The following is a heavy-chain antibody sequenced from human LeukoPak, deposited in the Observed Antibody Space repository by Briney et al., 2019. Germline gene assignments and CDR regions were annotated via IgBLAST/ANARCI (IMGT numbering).Heavy chain of an antibody. CDR3: AKGAGPPWFDP. CDR2: ISSSGRT. CDR1: GGSISSDTYF. Sequence: PSETLSLTCTVSGGSISSDTYFWSWIRQPAGKGLEWIGRISSSGRTDYNPSLKSRVTISVDTTKNQLSMKLGSVTAADTAVYYCAKGAGPPWFDPWGQGTLVTVSP. D-gene: IGHD6-19*01. V-gene: IGHV4-61*02. J-gene: IGHJ5*02.